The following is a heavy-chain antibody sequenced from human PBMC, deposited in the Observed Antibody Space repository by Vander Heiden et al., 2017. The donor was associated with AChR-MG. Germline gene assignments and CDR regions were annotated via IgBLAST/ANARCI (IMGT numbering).Heavy chain of an antibody. J-gene: IGHJ4*02. D-gene: IGHD3-22*01. CDR1: GGSFSGYY. CDR2: IHHSGST. V-gene: IGHV4-34*01. CDR3: ARGDYYYFFDD. Sequence: QVQLQQWGAGLLKPSETLSLTCAVYGGSFSGYYWTWIRQPPGRGLEWIGEIHHSGSTNYNPSLKSRVTISLDTSKNQFSLKLTSVTAADTAVYYCARGDYYYFFDDWGQGTLVTVSS.